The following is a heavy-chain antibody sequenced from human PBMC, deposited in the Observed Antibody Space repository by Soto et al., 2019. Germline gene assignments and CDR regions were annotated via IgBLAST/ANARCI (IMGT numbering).Heavy chain of an antibody. CDR1: GGSINSGNYY. J-gene: IGHJ4*02. CDR2: IYYSGST. V-gene: IGHV4-39*02. CDR3: AKYRGGSYSPIDY. Sequence: QLQLQESGPGLVKPSGTLSLICTVSGGSINSGNYYWGWIRQPPGKGLEWIGSIYYSGSTYYSPSLKSRVTVSVDTSNNHFSLELSSVTAADTAVYYCAKYRGGSYSPIDYWGQGTLVTVSS. D-gene: IGHD1-26*01.